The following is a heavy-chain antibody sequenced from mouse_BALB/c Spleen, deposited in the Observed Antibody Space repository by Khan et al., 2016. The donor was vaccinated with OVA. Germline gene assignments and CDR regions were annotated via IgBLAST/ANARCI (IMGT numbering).Heavy chain of an antibody. CDR3: ARSVTITTVVATDFDY. D-gene: IGHD1-1*01. CDR1: GHSITSDYA. Sequence: VQLKESGPGLVNPSQSLSLTCTVTGHSITSDYAWNWIRQFPGNKLEWMGYISYSGRTSYNPSLKSRISITRDTSKNQVFLQLTSVTTEDTASYFCARSVTITTVVATDFDYWGQGTTLTVSS. CDR2: ISYSGRT. V-gene: IGHV3-2*02. J-gene: IGHJ2*01.